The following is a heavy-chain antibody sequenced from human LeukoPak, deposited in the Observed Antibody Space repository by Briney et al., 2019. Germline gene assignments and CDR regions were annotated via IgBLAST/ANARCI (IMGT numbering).Heavy chain of an antibody. V-gene: IGHV4-59*11. CDR2: IYYSGST. CDR1: GGSISSHY. D-gene: IGHD3-22*01. Sequence: SETLSLTCTVSGGSISSHYWSWIRQPPGKGLEWIGYIYYSGSTNYNPSLKSRVTISVDTSKNQSSLKLSSVTAADTAVYYCAREYYYDSSGYYYWGQGTLVTVSS. J-gene: IGHJ4*02. CDR3: AREYYYDSSGYYY.